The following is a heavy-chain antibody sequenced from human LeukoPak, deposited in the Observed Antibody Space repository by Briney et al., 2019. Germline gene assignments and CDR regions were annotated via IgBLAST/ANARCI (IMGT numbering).Heavy chain of an antibody. D-gene: IGHD3-10*01. CDR1: GGSISSGSYY. V-gene: IGHV4-61*02. Sequence: SETLSLTCTVSGGSISSGSYYWSWIRQPAGKGLEWIGRIYTSGSTNYNPSLKSRVTISVDTSKNQFSLKLSSVTAADTAVYYCARGIQGLRITMVRGVISWFDPWGQGTLVTVSS. CDR2: IYTSGST. CDR3: ARGIQGLRITMVRGVISWFDP. J-gene: IGHJ5*02.